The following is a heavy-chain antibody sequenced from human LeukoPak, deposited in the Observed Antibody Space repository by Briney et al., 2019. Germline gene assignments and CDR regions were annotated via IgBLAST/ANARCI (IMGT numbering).Heavy chain of an antibody. Sequence: SVKVSCKASGGTFSSYAISWVRQAPGQGLEWMGGIIPIFGTANYAQKFRGRVTITADESTSTAYMELSSLRSEDTAVYYCARDLRAGTMIAHAFDIWGQGTMVTVSS. CDR1: GGTFSSYA. J-gene: IGHJ3*02. D-gene: IGHD3-22*01. V-gene: IGHV1-69*01. CDR2: IIPIFGTA. CDR3: ARDLRAGTMIAHAFDI.